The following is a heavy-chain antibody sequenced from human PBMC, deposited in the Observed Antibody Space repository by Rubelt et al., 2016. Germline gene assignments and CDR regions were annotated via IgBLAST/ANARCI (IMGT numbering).Heavy chain of an antibody. CDR2: VSRSGSP. V-gene: IGHV4-59*02. D-gene: IGHD4-17*01. CDR3: AGGGGYRDCDGMWWFDP. CDR1: GASVNTYW. Sequence: QVLLQDSGPRLVKPSETLSLTCTVSGASVNTYWWTWLRQPPGKGLEWIGHVSRSGSPDYNPSLNGRATITVDTSTNQVTRKLGAGTAADTAGEYCAGGGGYRDCDGMWWFDPWGQGTLVTVSS. J-gene: IGHJ5*02.